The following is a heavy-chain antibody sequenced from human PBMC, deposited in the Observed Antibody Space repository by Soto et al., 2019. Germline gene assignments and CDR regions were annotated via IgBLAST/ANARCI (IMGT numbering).Heavy chain of an antibody. V-gene: IGHV4-4*07. D-gene: IGHD1-7*01. CDR1: SGSINSFY. CDR3: ARDRIIGTSYSDY. CDR2: IHSSGTA. Sequence: SETLSLTCTVSSGSINSFYWSWIRQPAGKGLEWIGRIHSSGTANYNPSLKSRVTMSVDTSRNQFSLKLTSVTAADTAVYYCARDRIIGTSYSDYWGQGVLVTVSS. J-gene: IGHJ4*02.